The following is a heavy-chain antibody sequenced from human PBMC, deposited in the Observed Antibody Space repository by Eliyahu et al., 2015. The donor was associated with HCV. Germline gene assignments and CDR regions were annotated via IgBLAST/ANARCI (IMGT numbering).Heavy chain of an antibody. J-gene: IGHJ4*02. CDR1: GXXLSTYG. CDR3: ANLAAFGSDF. CDR2: IKPDGSAK. D-gene: IGHD6-6*01. Sequence: EVQLVESGGGLVQPGGSLRLSCVASGXXLSTYGMXWVXQTPWKGLXWLANIKPDGSAKAYVDSVKGRFTISRDNAKNSLYLQMDSLGAEDTAVYYCANLAAFGSDFWGQGTLVTVSS. V-gene: IGHV3-7*01.